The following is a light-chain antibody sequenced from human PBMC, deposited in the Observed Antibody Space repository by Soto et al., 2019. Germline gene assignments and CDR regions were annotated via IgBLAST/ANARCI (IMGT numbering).Light chain of an antibody. Sequence: QSALTQPPSASGSPGQSVTISCTGTSSDVGGYNYVSWYQQHPDKAPKLIIYEVSQRPSGVPDRFSGSKSGNTASLTVSGLQAEDEADYYCSSYGGTNNYTLFGGGTKLTVL. J-gene: IGLJ2*01. V-gene: IGLV2-8*01. CDR1: SSDVGGYNY. CDR2: EVS. CDR3: SSYGGTNNYTL.